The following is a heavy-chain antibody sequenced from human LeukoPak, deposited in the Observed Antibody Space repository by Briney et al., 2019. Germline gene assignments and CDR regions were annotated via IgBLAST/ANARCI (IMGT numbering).Heavy chain of an antibody. V-gene: IGHV3-9*01. J-gene: IGHJ4*02. CDR1: GFTFDDYA. CDR2: ISWNSGSI. D-gene: IGHD3-10*01. Sequence: GGSLRLSCAASGFTFDDYAMHWVRQAPGKGLEWVSGISWNSGSIGYADSVKGRFTISRDNAKNSLYLQMNSLRAEDTALYYCAKGYGSRKGISSFAYWGQGTLVTVSS. CDR3: AKGYGSRKGISSFAY.